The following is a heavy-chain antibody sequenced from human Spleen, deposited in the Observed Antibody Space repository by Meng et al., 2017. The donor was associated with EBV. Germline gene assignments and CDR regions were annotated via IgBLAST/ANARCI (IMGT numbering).Heavy chain of an antibody. CDR2: IHHSGTT. CDR1: GASIDSSDW. Sequence: QVDLPRAGPGPGQPSGTLSPPCGGSGASIDSSDWLTWVRQAPGKGLEWIGEIHHSGTTNYNPSLESRVTISIDKSDNQFSLKLTSVTAADTAVYYCARGLGGHYPTMEYWGQGTLVTVSS. CDR3: ARGLGGHYPTMEY. V-gene: IGHV4-4*02. D-gene: IGHD3-22*01. J-gene: IGHJ4*02.